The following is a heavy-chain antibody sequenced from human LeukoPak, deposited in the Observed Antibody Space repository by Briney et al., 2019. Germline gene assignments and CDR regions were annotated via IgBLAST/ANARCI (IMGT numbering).Heavy chain of an antibody. CDR3: AREHYYDSSGQPDY. V-gene: IGHV1-18*01. CDR2: ISAYNGNT. CDR1: GYTFTSYG. D-gene: IGHD3-22*01. Sequence: ASVKVSCKASGYTFTSYGISWVRQAPGQGLEWMGWISAYNGNTNYAQKLQGRVTMTTDTSTSTAYMELRSLRSDDTAVYYCAREHYYDSSGQPDYWGQGTLVTVSS. J-gene: IGHJ4*02.